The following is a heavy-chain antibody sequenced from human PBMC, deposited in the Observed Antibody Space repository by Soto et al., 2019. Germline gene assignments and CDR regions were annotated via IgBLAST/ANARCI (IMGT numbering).Heavy chain of an antibody. CDR1: GFTFSDYG. D-gene: IGHD3-16*01. Sequence: QVQLVESGGGVVQPGRSLRLSCAASGFTFSDYGMHWVRQAPGKGLEWVASLYYDGSNKQYADSVRGRFTISRDDAKNTLYLQMNRLSAEATAVYYCARDWVPFTWGQGTLVTVSS. CDR3: ARDWVPFT. V-gene: IGHV3-33*01. J-gene: IGHJ5*02. CDR2: LYYDGSNK.